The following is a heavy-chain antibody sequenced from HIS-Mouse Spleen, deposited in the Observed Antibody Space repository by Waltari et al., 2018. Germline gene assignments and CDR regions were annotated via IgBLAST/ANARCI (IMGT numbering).Heavy chain of an antibody. Sequence: QLQLQESGPGLVKPSETLSLTCTVSGGSISSSVYYWGWIRQPPGKGLEWIGGIYYSGSTYYNPSLKSRVTISVDTSKNQFSLKLSSVTAADTAVYYCARLTTVVTSGAFDIWGQGTMVTVSS. CDR1: GGSISSSVYY. D-gene: IGHD4-17*01. V-gene: IGHV4-39*07. CDR2: IYYSGST. CDR3: ARLTTVVTSGAFDI. J-gene: IGHJ3*02.